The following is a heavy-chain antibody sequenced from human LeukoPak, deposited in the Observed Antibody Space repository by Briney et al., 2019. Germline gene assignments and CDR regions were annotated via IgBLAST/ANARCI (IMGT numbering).Heavy chain of an antibody. D-gene: IGHD3-10*01. CDR2: INQDGSVK. Sequence: PGGSLRLSCEASGFTFSTYWMGWVRQAPGKGLDWVAKINQDGSVKYYVDSVKGRFTISRDNAEKSLYLQMNSLRAEDTAMYYCARPLMYYYGSETYYWFDRWGQGTLVTVSS. CDR1: GFTFSTYW. CDR3: ARPLMYYYGSETYYWFDR. V-gene: IGHV3-7*01. J-gene: IGHJ5*02.